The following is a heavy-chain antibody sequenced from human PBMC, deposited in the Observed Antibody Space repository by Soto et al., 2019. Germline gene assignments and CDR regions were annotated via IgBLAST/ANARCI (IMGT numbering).Heavy chain of an antibody. J-gene: IGHJ4*02. CDR2: ISGSGGST. Sequence: EVQLLESGGGLVQPGGSLRLSCAASGFTFSSYAMSWVRQAPGKGLEWVSAISGSGGSTYYADSVKGRFTISRDNSKNTLYLQMNSMRAEDTAVYYCAKDREEYQLPNYFDYWGQGTLVTVSS. CDR3: AKDREEYQLPNYFDY. V-gene: IGHV3-23*01. D-gene: IGHD2-2*01. CDR1: GFTFSSYA.